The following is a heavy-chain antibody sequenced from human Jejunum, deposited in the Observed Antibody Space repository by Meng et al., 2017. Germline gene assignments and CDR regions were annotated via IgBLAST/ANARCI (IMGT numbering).Heavy chain of an antibody. D-gene: IGHD2-8*01. CDR3: ARGPMVSQYFQH. CDR1: GYTFSSYE. J-gene: IGHJ1*01. CDR2: MNPNSGNT. V-gene: IGHV1-8*01. Sequence: ASVKVSCKASGYTFSSYEINWVRQATGQGLEWMGWMNPNSGNTGYAQKFQGRVTMTRNTSISTAYMELSSLRSEDTAVYYCARGPMVSQYFQHWGQGTLVTGAS.